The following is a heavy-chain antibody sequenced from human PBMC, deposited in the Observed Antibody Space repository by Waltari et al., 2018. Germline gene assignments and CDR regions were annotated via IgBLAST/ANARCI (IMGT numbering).Heavy chain of an antibody. V-gene: IGHV4-4*02. Sequence: QLQQSGPGLVKPSGTLSLTCAVSGDSMSSTYWWSWVRQSPGKGLEWIGQVHGSGKTNYNPSFASRVSVTLHTSANQFSLRVTSATAADTAVYYCGRDRGRGPYLDSWGQGTLVTVSP. CDR1: GDSMSSTYW. CDR3: GRDRGRGPYLDS. J-gene: IGHJ4*02. CDR2: VHGSGKT. D-gene: IGHD2-15*01.